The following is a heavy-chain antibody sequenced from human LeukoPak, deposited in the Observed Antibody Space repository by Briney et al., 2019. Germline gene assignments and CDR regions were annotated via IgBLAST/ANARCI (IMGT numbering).Heavy chain of an antibody. CDR3: ARGYGSGRQYYFGY. V-gene: IGHV4-59*01. J-gene: IGHJ4*02. CDR1: GGSISSYY. D-gene: IGHD3-10*01. Sequence: SETLSLTCTVSGGSISSYYWSWIRQPPGKGLEWIGYIYYSGSTNYNPSLKSRVTISVDTSKNQFSLKLSSVTAADTAVYYCARGYGSGRQYYFGYWGQGTLVTVSS. CDR2: IYYSGST.